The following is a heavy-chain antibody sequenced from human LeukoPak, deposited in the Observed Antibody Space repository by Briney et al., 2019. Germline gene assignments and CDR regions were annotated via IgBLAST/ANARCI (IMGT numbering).Heavy chain of an antibody. Sequence: SETLSLTCTVSGGSISSYYWSWIRQPPGKGLEWIGYIYHSGSTYYNPSLKSRVTISVDRSKNQFSLKLSSVTAADTAVYYCARVRGSPYYYMDVWGKGTTVTVSS. CDR1: GGSISSYY. V-gene: IGHV4-59*12. CDR3: ARVRGSPYYYMDV. D-gene: IGHD3-10*01. J-gene: IGHJ6*03. CDR2: IYHSGST.